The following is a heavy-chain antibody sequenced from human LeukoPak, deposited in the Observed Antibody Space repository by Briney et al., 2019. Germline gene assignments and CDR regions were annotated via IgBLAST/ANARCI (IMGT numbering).Heavy chain of an antibody. J-gene: IGHJ5*02. CDR2: IYYSGST. Sequence: SETLSLTCTVSGGSIGSYYWSWIRQPPGKGLEWIGYIYYSGSTNYNPSLKSRVTISVDTSKNQFSLKLSSVTAADTAVYYCARLATLGYCSGGSCLNWFDPWGQGTLVTVSS. CDR1: GGSIGSYY. V-gene: IGHV4-59*08. CDR3: ARLATLGYCSGGSCLNWFDP. D-gene: IGHD2-15*01.